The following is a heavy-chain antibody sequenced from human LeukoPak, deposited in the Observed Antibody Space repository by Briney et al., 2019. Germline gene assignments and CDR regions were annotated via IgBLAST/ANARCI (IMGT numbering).Heavy chain of an antibody. V-gene: IGHV3-23*01. D-gene: IGHD1-26*01. CDR2: ISTSGDKA. CDR3: ARDHVGSIVFEH. Sequence: GGSLRLSCAASGFTFSNYVMSWVRQAPGKGPEWVSAISTSGDKAFYADSVEGRFTISRDNSKNTLFLQMNSLRAEDTAVYYCARDHVGSIVFEHWGQGTLVTASS. J-gene: IGHJ4*02. CDR1: GFTFSNYV.